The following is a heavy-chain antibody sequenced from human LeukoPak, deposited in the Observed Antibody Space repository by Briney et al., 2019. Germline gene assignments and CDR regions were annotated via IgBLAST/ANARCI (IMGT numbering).Heavy chain of an antibody. CDR3: ARDWGGI. D-gene: IGHD3-16*01. Sequence: SETLSLTCTVSGGSVSSGSYYGSWIRQPPGKGLEWIGYIYYSGSTNYNPSLKSRVTISVDTSKNQFSLKLSPVTAADTAVYYCARDWGGIWGQGTMVTVSS. CDR2: IYYSGST. CDR1: GGSVSSGSYY. J-gene: IGHJ3*02. V-gene: IGHV4-61*01.